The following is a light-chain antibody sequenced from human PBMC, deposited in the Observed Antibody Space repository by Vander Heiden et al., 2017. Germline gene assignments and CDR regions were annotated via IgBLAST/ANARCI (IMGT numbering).Light chain of an antibody. J-gene: IGKJ4*01. CDR3: QQYTLWPLT. Sequence: EIMMTQSPATLSVSPGERATLSCRASQTVASNLAWYQQKPGQAPRLLIYGASTRATGIPDRFSGSGSGTEFTLTISNLQSEDFAVYVRQQYTLWPLTFGGGTKVEIK. CDR1: QTVASN. V-gene: IGKV3-15*01. CDR2: GAS.